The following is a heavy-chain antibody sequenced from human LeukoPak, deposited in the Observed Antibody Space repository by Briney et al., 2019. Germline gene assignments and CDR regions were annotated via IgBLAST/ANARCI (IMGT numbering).Heavy chain of an antibody. Sequence: KPSETLSLTCTVSGGSISSSSYYWGWIRQPPGKGLEWIGSIYYSGSTYYNPSLKSRVTISVDTSKNQFSLKLSSVTAADTAVYYCATKYLANWGSLFYPWGQGTLVTVSS. CDR3: ATKYLANWGSLFYP. CDR2: IYYSGST. J-gene: IGHJ5*02. CDR1: GGSISSSSYY. D-gene: IGHD7-27*01. V-gene: IGHV4-39*01.